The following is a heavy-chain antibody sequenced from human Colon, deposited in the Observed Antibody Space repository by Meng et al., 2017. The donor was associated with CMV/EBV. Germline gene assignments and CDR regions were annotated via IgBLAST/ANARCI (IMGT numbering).Heavy chain of an antibody. CDR1: GYTVAVFY. J-gene: IGHJ4*02. D-gene: IGHD3-10*01. Sequence: KAAGYTVAVFYIRWVRPAPGQGLVWLGRINPHSGGTNYAQNFQGRVTMTMDTSITTVYMELSSLRSDDTAVYYCARDRFLLLNCFDYWGQGSLVTVSS. CDR3: ARDRFLLLNCFDY. CDR2: INPHSGGT. V-gene: IGHV1-2*06.